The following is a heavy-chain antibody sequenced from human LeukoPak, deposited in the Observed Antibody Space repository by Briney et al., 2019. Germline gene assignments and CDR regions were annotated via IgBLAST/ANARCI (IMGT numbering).Heavy chain of an antibody. CDR3: ARHDGTVTLNWFDP. CDR1: GGSISSSNYY. Sequence: SETLSLTCTVSGGSISSSNYYWDWIRQPPGGGLEWIGSIYYSGRTYYNPSLKSRVTISVDTSKNQFSLTLSSVTAADTAVYYCARHDGTVTLNWFDPWGQGTLVTVSS. V-gene: IGHV4-39*01. D-gene: IGHD1-1*01. J-gene: IGHJ5*02. CDR2: IYYSGRT.